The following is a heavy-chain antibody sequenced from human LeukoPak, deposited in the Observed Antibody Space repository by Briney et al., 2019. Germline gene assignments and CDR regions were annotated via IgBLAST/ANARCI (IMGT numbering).Heavy chain of an antibody. CDR2: INPNSGGT. D-gene: IGHD3-3*01. J-gene: IGHJ6*02. CDR3: ARHGKGSTYYDFWGGYYDYYYYGMDV. V-gene: IGHV1-2*02. CDR1: GYTFTGYY. Sequence: ASVKVSCKASGYTFTGYYMHWVRQAPGQGLEWMGWINPNSGGTDYAQKFQGRVTMTRDTSISTAYMELSRLRSDDTAVYYCARHGKGSTYYDFWGGYYDYYYYGMDVWGQGTTVTVSS.